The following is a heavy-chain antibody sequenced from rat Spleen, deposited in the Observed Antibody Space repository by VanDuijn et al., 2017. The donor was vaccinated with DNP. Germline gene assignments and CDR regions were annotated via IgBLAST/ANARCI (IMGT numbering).Heavy chain of an antibody. D-gene: IGHD4-3*01. V-gene: IGHV5-25*01. CDR3: VRWNSGHFDY. J-gene: IGHJ2*01. CDR2: ISTSGGST. CDR1: GFTFTNYD. Sequence: EVQLVESGGGLVQPGRSLKLSCAASGFTFTNYDMAWVRQAPKKGLEWVATISTSGGSTHYRDSVKGRFTISRDNAKSTLYLQMDSLRSEDTATYYCVRWNSGHFDYWGQGVMVTVSS.